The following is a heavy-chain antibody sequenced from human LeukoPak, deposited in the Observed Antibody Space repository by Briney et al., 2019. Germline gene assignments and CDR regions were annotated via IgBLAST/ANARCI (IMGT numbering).Heavy chain of an antibody. D-gene: IGHD2-8*01. CDR1: GGSFSGYY. V-gene: IGHV4-34*01. CDR2: INHSGST. J-gene: IGHJ3*02. Sequence: SETLSLTCAVYGGSFSGYYWSWIRQPPGKGLEWIGEINHSGSTNYNPSLKSRVTISVDTSKNQFSLKLSSVTAADTAVYYCARDFANGVDIWGQGTMVTVSS. CDR3: ARDFANGVDI.